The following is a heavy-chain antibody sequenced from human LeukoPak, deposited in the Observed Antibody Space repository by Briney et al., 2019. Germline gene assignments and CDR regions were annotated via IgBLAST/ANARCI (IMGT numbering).Heavy chain of an antibody. V-gene: IGHV4-59*01. Sequence: SETLSLTCTVSGGSISSYYWSWIRQPPGKGLEWIGYIYCSGSTNYNPSLKSRVTISVDTSKNQFSLKLSSVTAADTAVYYCARSPSVVGAFDYWGQGTLVTVSS. CDR1: GGSISSYY. CDR2: IYCSGST. D-gene: IGHD1-26*01. CDR3: ARSPSVVGAFDY. J-gene: IGHJ4*02.